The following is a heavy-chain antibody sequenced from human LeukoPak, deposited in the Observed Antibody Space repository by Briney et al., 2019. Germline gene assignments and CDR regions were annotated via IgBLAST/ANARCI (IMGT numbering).Heavy chain of an antibody. CDR2: ISSSSSYM. CDR3: AKVSRGDPNDY. CDR1: GFTFSSYT. Sequence: GGSLRLSCAASGFTFSSYTMNWVRQAPGKGLEWVSSISSSSSYMYYADSVKGRFTISRDNAKNSLYLQMNSLRAEDTAVYYCAKVSRGDPNDYWGQGTLVTVSS. V-gene: IGHV3-21*04. D-gene: IGHD4-17*01. J-gene: IGHJ4*02.